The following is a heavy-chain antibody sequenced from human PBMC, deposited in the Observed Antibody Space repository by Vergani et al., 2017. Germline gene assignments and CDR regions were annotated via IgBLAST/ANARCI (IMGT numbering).Heavy chain of an antibody. CDR2: LTGGGGST. Sequence: EVQLLESGGSLKQPGGSVRLSCAASGFTFNTYAMHLVRQAPGKGLEWVSALTGGGGSTYHADSFKGRFIISRDNSRDTLYLQMNSLRPEDKATYYCVKDAGSYENFFDSWGQGTLVTVSS. V-gene: IGHV3-23*01. J-gene: IGHJ4*02. CDR1: GFTFNTYA. D-gene: IGHD1-26*01. CDR3: VKDAGSYENFFDS.